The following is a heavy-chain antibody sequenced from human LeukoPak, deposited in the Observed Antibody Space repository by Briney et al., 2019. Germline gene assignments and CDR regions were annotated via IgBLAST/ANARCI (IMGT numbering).Heavy chain of an antibody. CDR1: GFTFSSYG. V-gene: IGHV3-30*02. CDR2: IRYDGSNK. D-gene: IGHD2-2*01. J-gene: IGHJ6*03. Sequence: GGSLRLSCAAFGFTFSSYGMHWVRQAPGKGLEWVAFIRYDGSNKYYADSVKGRFTISRDNSKNTLYLQMNSLRAEDTAVYYCAKDHIVVVPAAMPYYYYYMDVWGKGTTVTVSS. CDR3: AKDHIVVVPAAMPYYYYYMDV.